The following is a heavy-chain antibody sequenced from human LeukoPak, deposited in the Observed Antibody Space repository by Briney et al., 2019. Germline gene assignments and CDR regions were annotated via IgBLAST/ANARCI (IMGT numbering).Heavy chain of an antibody. CDR1: GYSISSGYY. V-gene: IGHV4-38-2*02. Sequence: PSETLSLTCTVSGYSISSGYYWGWIRQPPGKGLEWIGSIYESGSTYYNPSLKSRVTISVDTSKNHFSLKLSSMTAADTAVYFCARERRDGYRRFDYWGQGTLVTVSS. CDR2: IYESGST. CDR3: ARERRDGYRRFDY. D-gene: IGHD5-24*01. J-gene: IGHJ4*02.